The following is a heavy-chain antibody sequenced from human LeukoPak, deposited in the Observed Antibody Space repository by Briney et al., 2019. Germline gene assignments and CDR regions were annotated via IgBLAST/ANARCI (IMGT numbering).Heavy chain of an antibody. CDR1: GFTFSNYG. CDR2: ISGSGGST. V-gene: IGHV3-23*01. J-gene: IGHJ4*02. D-gene: IGHD3-9*01. Sequence: GGTLRLSCAASGFTFSNYGMSWVRQAPGKGLEWVSGISGSGGSTYYADSVKGRFTISRDNAKNFLYLQMNSLRAEDTAVYYCARTYYDILTGYNPYFDYWGQGILVTVSS. CDR3: ARTYYDILTGYNPYFDY.